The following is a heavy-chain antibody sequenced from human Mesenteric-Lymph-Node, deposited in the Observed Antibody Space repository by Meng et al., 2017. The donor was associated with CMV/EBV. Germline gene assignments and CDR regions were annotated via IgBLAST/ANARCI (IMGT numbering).Heavy chain of an antibody. CDR2: INHSGST. CDR1: GGPFSGYC. CDR3: ARHQRWLKSEGGFNY. J-gene: IGHJ4*02. D-gene: IGHD4-23*01. V-gene: IGHV4-34*01. Sequence: WVDGLVKPSETLSLTVAVYGGPFSGYCGSWIRQPPGKGLEWIGEINHSGSTNYNPSLKSRVTISVDTSKNQFSLKLSSVTAADTAVYYCARHQRWLKSEGGFNYWGQGTLVTVSS.